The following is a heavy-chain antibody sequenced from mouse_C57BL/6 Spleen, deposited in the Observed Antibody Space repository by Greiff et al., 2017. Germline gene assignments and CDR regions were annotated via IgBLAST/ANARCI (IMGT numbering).Heavy chain of an antibody. Sequence: VKLMESGAELARPGASVKLSCKASGYTFTSYGISWVKQRTGQGLEWIGEIYPRSGNTYYNEKFKGKATLTADKSSSTAYMELRSLTSEDSAVSFCARASNYEYFDVWGTGTTVTVSS. J-gene: IGHJ1*03. CDR1: GYTFTSYG. CDR3: ARASNYEYFDV. V-gene: IGHV1-81*01. CDR2: IYPRSGNT. D-gene: IGHD2-5*01.